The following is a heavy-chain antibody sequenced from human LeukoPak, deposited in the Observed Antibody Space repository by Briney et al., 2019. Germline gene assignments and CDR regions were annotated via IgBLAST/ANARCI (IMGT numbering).Heavy chain of an antibody. CDR2: INPNRGGT. D-gene: IGHD3-9*01. CDR1: GYTFTGYY. J-gene: IGHJ3*02. V-gene: IGHV1-2*02. Sequence: GASLKVSCKASGYTFTGYYMHWVRQSPGQGLEWRGWINPNRGGTNYAQKFQGRVAMTRDTSISTAYMELSRLRSDDTAVYYCARGSNDILTGSITQRDAFDIWGQGTMVTVSS. CDR3: ARGSNDILTGSITQRDAFDI.